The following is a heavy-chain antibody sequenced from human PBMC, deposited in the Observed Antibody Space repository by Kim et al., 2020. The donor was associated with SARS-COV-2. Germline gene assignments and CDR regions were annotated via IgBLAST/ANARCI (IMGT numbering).Heavy chain of an antibody. CDR1: GYTFTSYD. Sequence: ASVKVSCKASGYTFTSYDINWVRQATGQGLEWMGWMNPNSGNTGYAQKFQGRVTMTRNTSISTAYMELSSLRSEDTAVYYCARVFRWGSSWYIGTYYYGMDVWGQGTTVTVSS. CDR2: MNPNSGNT. J-gene: IGHJ6*02. V-gene: IGHV1-8*01. CDR3: ARVFRWGSSWYIGTYYYGMDV. D-gene: IGHD6-13*01.